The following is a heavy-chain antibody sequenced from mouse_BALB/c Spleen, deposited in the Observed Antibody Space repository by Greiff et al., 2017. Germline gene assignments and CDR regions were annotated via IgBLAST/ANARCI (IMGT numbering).Heavy chain of an antibody. CDR2: ISSGGSYT. D-gene: IGHD2-4*01. CDR1: GFTFSSYG. Sequence: DVMLVESGGDLVKPGGSLKLSCAASGFTFSSYGMSWVRQTPDKRLEWVATISSGGSYTYYPDSVKGRFTISRDNAKNTLYLQMSSLKSEDTAMYYCARHEGYDYDGAWFAYWGQGTLVTVSA. CDR3: ARHEGYDYDGAWFAY. J-gene: IGHJ3*01. V-gene: IGHV5-6*02.